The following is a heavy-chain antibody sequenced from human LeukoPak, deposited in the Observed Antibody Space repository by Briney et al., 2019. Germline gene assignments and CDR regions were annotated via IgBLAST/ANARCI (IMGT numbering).Heavy chain of an antibody. D-gene: IGHD6-6*01. CDR3: ARDYPLEYSSSPGEGWFDP. J-gene: IGHJ5*02. CDR2: IYYSGST. V-gene: IGHV4-39*07. CDR1: GGSISSSSYY. Sequence: SETLSLTCTVSGGSISSSSYYWGWIRQPPGKGLEWIGSIYYSGSTYYNPSLKSRVTISVDTSKNQFSLKLSSVTAADTAVYYCARDYPLEYSSSPGEGWFDPWGQGTLVTVSS.